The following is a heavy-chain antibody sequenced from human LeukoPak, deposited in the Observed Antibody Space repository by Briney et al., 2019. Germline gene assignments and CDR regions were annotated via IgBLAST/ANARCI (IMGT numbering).Heavy chain of an antibody. V-gene: IGHV4-4*07. CDR1: GGSISSYY. Sequence: SSETLSLTCIVSGGSISSYYWSWIRQPAGKGLEWIGRIYTSGSTNYNPSLKSRVTMSVDTSKNQFSLKLSSVTAADTAVYYCARVSSSWHPSYFFDYWGQGTLVTVSS. D-gene: IGHD6-13*01. J-gene: IGHJ4*02. CDR2: IYTSGST. CDR3: ARVSSSWHPSYFFDY.